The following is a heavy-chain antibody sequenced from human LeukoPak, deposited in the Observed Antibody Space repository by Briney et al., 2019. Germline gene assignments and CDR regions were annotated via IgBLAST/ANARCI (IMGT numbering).Heavy chain of an antibody. CDR1: GGSISTTSYY. CDR3: ACLLSHHSRGAY. J-gene: IGHJ4*02. Sequence: SETLSLTCNVSGGSISTTSYYCGWIRQPPGKGLEWIGTLYYNGITYYNPSLKSRVTISVDTSKNHFSLKLSFLSPAEAAIRDFACLLSHHSRGAYWGQGTVVTVSS. CDR2: LYYNGIT. V-gene: IGHV4-39*02. D-gene: IGHD3-9*01.